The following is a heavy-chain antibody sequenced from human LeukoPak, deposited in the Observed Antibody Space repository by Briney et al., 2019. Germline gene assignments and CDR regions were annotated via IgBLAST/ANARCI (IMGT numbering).Heavy chain of an antibody. D-gene: IGHD6-13*01. J-gene: IGHJ5*02. CDR2: IYHSGST. CDR1: GGSISSGGYS. CDR3: ARSLYPYSSSGGGNWFDP. V-gene: IGHV4-30-2*01. Sequence: SETLSLTCAVSGGSISSGGYSWSWLRQPPGMGLEWIGYIYHSGSTYYNPSLKSRVTISVDRSKNQFSLKLSSVTAADTAVYYCARSLYPYSSSGGGNWFDPWGQGTLVTVSS.